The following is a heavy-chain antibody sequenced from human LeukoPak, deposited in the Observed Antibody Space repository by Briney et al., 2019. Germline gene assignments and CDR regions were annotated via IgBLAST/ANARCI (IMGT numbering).Heavy chain of an antibody. CDR2: INHSGST. J-gene: IGHJ4*02. Sequence: SETLSLTCAVYGGSFSGYYWSWIRQPPGKGLEWIGEINHSGSTYYNPSLKSRVTISVDTSKNQFSLKLSSVTAADTAVYYCARTYYYDSSGYHPRGDFDYWGQGTLVTVSS. V-gene: IGHV4-34*01. CDR1: GGSFSGYY. CDR3: ARTYYYDSSGYHPRGDFDY. D-gene: IGHD3-22*01.